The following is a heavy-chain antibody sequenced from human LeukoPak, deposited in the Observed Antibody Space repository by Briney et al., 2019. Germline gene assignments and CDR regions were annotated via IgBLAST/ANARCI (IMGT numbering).Heavy chain of an antibody. CDR1: GGSISSGGYS. CDR2: IYHSGST. D-gene: IGHD2-15*01. J-gene: IGHJ4*02. CDR3: ARLDSSDY. V-gene: IGHV4-30-2*01. Sequence: PSETLSLTCAVSGGSISSGGYSWSWIRQPPGKGLEWIGYIYHSGSTYYNPSLKSRVTISVDRSKNQFSLKLSSVTAADTAVYYCARLDSSDYWGQGTLVTVSS.